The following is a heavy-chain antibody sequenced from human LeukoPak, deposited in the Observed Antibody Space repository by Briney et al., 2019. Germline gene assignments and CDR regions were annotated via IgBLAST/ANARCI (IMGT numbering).Heavy chain of an antibody. V-gene: IGHV4-4*02. Sequence: SETLSLTCAVSGGFISSGNWWGWFRQPPGKGLEWIGEIHHSVGTNYNPSLKSRVAISTDKSKNQFSLDVTSVTAADTAMYYCARKGPATIADYWGRGTLVTVSS. CDR3: ARKGPATIADY. CDR1: GGFISSGNW. CDR2: IHHSVGT. J-gene: IGHJ4*02. D-gene: IGHD4-11*01.